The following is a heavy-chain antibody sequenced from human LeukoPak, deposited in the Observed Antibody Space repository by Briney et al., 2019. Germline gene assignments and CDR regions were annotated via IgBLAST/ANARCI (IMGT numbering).Heavy chain of an antibody. CDR3: ARGGSGNYYMDV. Sequence: SETLSLTCTVSGGSISSHYWSWIQQPPGKGLEWIGYIYYSGSTNYNPSLKSRVTISVDTSKNQFSLKLSSVTAADTAVYYCARGGSGNYYMDVWGKGTTVTVSS. D-gene: IGHD2-15*01. V-gene: IGHV4-59*11. J-gene: IGHJ6*03. CDR2: IYYSGST. CDR1: GGSISSHY.